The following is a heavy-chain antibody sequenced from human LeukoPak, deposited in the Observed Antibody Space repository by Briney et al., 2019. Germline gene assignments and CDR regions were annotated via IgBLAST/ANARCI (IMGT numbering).Heavy chain of an antibody. CDR3: ARVVSGAFDI. Sequence: GGPLRLSCAASGFTVSSNYMSWVRQAPGKGLEWVSVIYSGGSTYYADSVKGRFTISRDNSKNTLYLQMNSLRAEDTAVYYCARVVSGAFDIRGQGTMVTVSS. V-gene: IGHV3-53*01. D-gene: IGHD3-10*01. CDR1: GFTVSSNY. CDR2: IYSGGST. J-gene: IGHJ3*02.